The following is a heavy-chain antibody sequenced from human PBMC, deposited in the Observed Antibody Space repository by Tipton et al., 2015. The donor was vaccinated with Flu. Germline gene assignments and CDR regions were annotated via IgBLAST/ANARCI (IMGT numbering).Heavy chain of an antibody. D-gene: IGHD3-22*01. Sequence: TLSLTCTVSGGSISSGSYYWSWIRQPAGKGLEWIGRIYTTGIPNYNPSLRSRVTISIDTSKNQFSLKLRSVTAADTAVYYCARDAAYYYGSSGLFTDSWGQGTLVTVPS. V-gene: IGHV4-61*02. CDR1: GGSISSGSYY. CDR2: IYTTGIP. CDR3: ARDAAYYYGSSGLFTDS. J-gene: IGHJ5*01.